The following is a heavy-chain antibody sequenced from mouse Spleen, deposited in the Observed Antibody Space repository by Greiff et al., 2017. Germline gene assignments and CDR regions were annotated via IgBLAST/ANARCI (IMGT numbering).Heavy chain of an antibody. V-gene: IGHV2-2*01. D-gene: IGHD4-1*01. CDR3: ARTELTGTGAMDY. Sequence: VQVVESGPGLVQPSQSLSITCTVSGFSLTSYGVHWVRQSPGKGLEWLGVIWSGGSTDYNAAFISRLSISKDNSKSQVFFKMNSLQADDTAIYYCARTELTGTGAMDYWGQGTSVTVSS. J-gene: IGHJ4*01. CDR2: IWSGGST. CDR1: GFSLTSYG.